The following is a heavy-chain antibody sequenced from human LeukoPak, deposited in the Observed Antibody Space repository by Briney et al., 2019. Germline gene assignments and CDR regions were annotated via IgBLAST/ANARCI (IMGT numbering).Heavy chain of an antibody. CDR2: ITNTGGVT. CDR1: GFTFSTYA. D-gene: IGHD2-2*01. J-gene: IGHJ6*02. CDR3: AKGAYCSSTSCYAGALMDV. Sequence: GGSLRLSCAASGFTFSTYAMSWVRQAPGKGLEWVSGITNTGGVTLYADSVKGRLTVSRDNSKNTLYLHMNSLRADDTAVYYCAKGAYCSSTSCYAGALMDVWGQGTAVTVSS. V-gene: IGHV3-23*05.